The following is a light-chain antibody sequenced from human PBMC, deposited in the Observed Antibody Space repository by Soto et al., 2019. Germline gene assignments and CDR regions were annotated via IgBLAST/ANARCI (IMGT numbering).Light chain of an antibody. CDR3: CSYAGRSTWDVV. Sequence: QLVLTQPASVSGSPGQSITISCTGTSSDVGGSGLVSWYQFHPGKAPKLLIFEGFKRPSGVSNRFSGSKSGSTASLTISGLQAEDEADYSCCSYAGRSTWDVVFGGGTKLTVL. CDR1: SSDVGGSGL. CDR2: EGF. J-gene: IGLJ2*01. V-gene: IGLV2-23*01.